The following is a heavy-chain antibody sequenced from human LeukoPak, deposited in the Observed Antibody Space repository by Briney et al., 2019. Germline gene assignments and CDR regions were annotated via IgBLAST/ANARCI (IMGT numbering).Heavy chain of an antibody. CDR2: ISYDGSNK. V-gene: IGHV3-30*18. J-gene: IGHJ4*02. CDR3: AKTGLGRTAYYFDY. Sequence: PGGSLRPSCAASGFTFSSYGMHWVRQAPGKGLEWVAVISYDGSNKYYADSVKGRFTISRDNSKNTLYLQMNSLRAEDTAVYYCAKTGLGRTAYYFDYWGQGTLVTVSS. CDR1: GFTFSSYG.